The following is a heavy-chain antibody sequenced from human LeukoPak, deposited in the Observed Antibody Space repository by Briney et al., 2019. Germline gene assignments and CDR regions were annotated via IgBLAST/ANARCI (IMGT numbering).Heavy chain of an antibody. V-gene: IGHV4-39*07. D-gene: IGHD3-22*01. Sequence: PSETLSLTCTVSGGSISSNSYYWGWIRQPPGKGLEWIGSIYYSGSTNYNPSLKSRVTISVDTSKNQFSLKLSSVTAADTAVYYCARGRPLYYYDPRVGYYFDYWGQGTLVTVSS. CDR3: ARGRPLYYYDPRVGYYFDY. CDR1: GGSISSNSYY. J-gene: IGHJ4*02. CDR2: IYYSGST.